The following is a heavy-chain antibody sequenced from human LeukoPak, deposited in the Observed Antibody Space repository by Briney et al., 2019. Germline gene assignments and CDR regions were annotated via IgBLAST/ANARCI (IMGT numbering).Heavy chain of an antibody. V-gene: IGHV3-30*02. D-gene: IGHD2-21*01. Sequence: GGSLRLSCAASGFTFRSYGMHWVRQAPGKGLEWVAFIRYDASDKYYADSVKGRFTISRDNSKNTLYLQMSSLRVEDTAVFYCASVVIAGSGTAHWGQGTLVTVSS. J-gene: IGHJ4*02. CDR3: ASVVIAGSGTAH. CDR2: IRYDASDK. CDR1: GFTFRSYG.